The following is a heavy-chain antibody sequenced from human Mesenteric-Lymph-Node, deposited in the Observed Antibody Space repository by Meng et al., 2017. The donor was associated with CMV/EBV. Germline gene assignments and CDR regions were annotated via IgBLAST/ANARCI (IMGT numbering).Heavy chain of an antibody. D-gene: IGHD3-22*01. J-gene: IGHJ5*02. CDR1: GFTFSSYW. V-gene: IGHV3-7*01. CDR2: IKQDGSEK. CDR3: AARSSSGMT. Sequence: GESLKISCAASGFTFSSYWMSWVRQAPGKGLEWVANIKQDGSEKYYVDSVKGRFTISRDNAKNSLYLQMNSLRAEDTAVYYCAARSSSGMTWGQGTLVTVSS.